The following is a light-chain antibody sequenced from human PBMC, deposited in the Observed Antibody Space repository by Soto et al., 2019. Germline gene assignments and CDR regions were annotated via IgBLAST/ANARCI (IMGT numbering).Light chain of an antibody. J-gene: IGLJ1*01. CDR2: DVS. CDR1: SCDVGGYNY. CDR3: CSYAGSYTHYV. V-gene: IGLV2-11*01. Sequence: QSVLTQPRSVSGSPGQSITISCTGTSCDVGGYNYVSWYRQHPGKAPKLMIYDVSKRPSGVPDRFSGSKSGNTASLTISGLQAEDEADYYCCSYAGSYTHYVFGTGTKLTVL.